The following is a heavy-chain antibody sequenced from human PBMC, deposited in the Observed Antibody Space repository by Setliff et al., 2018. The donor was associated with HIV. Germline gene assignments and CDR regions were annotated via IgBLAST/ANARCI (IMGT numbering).Heavy chain of an antibody. CDR1: GDSLNSDAFS. D-gene: IGHD1-7*01. J-gene: IGHJ3*01. CDR2: MKEGGRT. CDR3: ARQRAGEIEELPGALPLRGVFDL. V-gene: IGHV4-30-2*01. Sequence: SETLSLTCAMSGDSLNSDAFSWSWIRLPPGEGLEWIGYMKEGGRTYYNPSLRSRVTITSDKSKNQLSPTLNSVTAADTAVYYCARQRAGEIEELPGALPLRGVFDLWGQGTMVTVSS.